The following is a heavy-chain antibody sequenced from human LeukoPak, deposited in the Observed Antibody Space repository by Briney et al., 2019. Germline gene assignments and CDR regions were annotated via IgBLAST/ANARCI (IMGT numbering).Heavy chain of an antibody. J-gene: IGHJ4*02. D-gene: IGHD4-17*01. CDR2: IRYDGSNK. CDR1: GFTFSSYG. V-gene: IGHV3-30*02. CDR3: AKGMTTGYYFDY. Sequence: GGSLRLPCAASGFTFSSYGMHWVRQAPGKGLEWVAFIRYDGSNKYYADSVKGRFTISRDNSKNTLYLQMNSLRAEDTAVYYCAKGMTTGYYFDYWGQGTLVTVSS.